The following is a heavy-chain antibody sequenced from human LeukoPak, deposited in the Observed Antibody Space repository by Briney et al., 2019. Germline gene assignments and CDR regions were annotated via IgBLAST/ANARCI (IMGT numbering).Heavy chain of an antibody. Sequence: PSETLSLTCTVSGGSISSSSYYWGWIRQPPGKGLEWIGSIYYSGSTNYNPSLKSRVTISVDTSKNQFSLKLSSVTAADTAVYYCAGERGEEYSSGWYKTNYFDNWGQGIRVTVSS. CDR3: AGERGEEYSSGWYKTNYFDN. V-gene: IGHV4-39*07. J-gene: IGHJ4*02. CDR1: GGSISSSSYY. CDR2: IYYSGST. D-gene: IGHD6-19*01.